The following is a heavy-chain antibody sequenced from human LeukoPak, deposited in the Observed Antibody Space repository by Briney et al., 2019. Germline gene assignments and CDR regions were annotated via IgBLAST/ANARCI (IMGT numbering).Heavy chain of an antibody. Sequence: GGSLRLSCAASGFTFSIYAMSGVRQDPGKGLEWGSTISGSGDSTHYADSVKGRFTISRDNSKNTLHLHMNSLRAEDTAVYYCAKDLNGSFDYWGQGPLVTVSS. CDR1: GFTFSIYA. CDR3: AKDLNGSFDY. CDR2: ISGSGDST. J-gene: IGHJ4*02. V-gene: IGHV3-23*01. D-gene: IGHD2-8*01.